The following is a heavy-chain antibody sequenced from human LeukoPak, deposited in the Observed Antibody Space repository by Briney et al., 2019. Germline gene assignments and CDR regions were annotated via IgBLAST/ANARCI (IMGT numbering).Heavy chain of an antibody. CDR1: GYTFTSYD. Sequence: GASVKVSCKASGYTFTSYDINWVRQATGQGLEWMGWMNPNSGNTGYAQKFQGRVTMTRNTSISTAYMELSSLRSEDTAVYYCASGSASKYYDLWSGYYRLDYWGQGTLVTVSS. CDR3: ASGSASKYYDLWSGYYRLDY. D-gene: IGHD3-3*01. CDR2: MNPNSGNT. J-gene: IGHJ4*02. V-gene: IGHV1-8*01.